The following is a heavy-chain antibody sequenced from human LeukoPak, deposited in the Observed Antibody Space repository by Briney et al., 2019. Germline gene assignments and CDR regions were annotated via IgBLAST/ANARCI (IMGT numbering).Heavy chain of an antibody. V-gene: IGHV1-18*01. CDR2: ISSYNGNT. Sequence: GASVKVSCKASGYTFTTYGISWVRQAPGQGLEWMGWISSYNGNTNYAQKLQGRVTMTTDSSTSTAYMELRGLRSDDTAVYYCARDDGYSSSWYTEYFQHWGQGTLVTVSS. CDR1: GYTFTTYG. J-gene: IGHJ1*01. CDR3: ARDDGYSSSWYTEYFQH. D-gene: IGHD6-13*01.